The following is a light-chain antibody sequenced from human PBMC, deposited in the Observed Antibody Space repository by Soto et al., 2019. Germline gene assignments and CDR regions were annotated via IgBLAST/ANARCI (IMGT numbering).Light chain of an antibody. CDR2: EVT. J-gene: IGLJ1*01. CDR3: SSYTSTGTPV. V-gene: IGLV2-14*01. Sequence: LTQPASVSGSLGQSITMSCTGTSTDVGGYNFVSWYQQHPDKAPKLLIYEVTNRPSGVSNRFSGSKSGNTASLTISGLQAEDEADYYCSSYTSTGTPVFGTGTKVTVL. CDR1: STDVGGYNF.